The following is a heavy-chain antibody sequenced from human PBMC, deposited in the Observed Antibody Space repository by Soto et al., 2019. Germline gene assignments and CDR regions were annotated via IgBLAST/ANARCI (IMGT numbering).Heavy chain of an antibody. CDR1: GFTFSSYA. J-gene: IGHJ4*02. CDR2: ISGSGGST. D-gene: IGHD3-3*01. Sequence: PGGSLRLSCAASGFTFSSYAMSWVRQAPGKGLEWVSAISGSGGSTYYADSVKGRFTISRDNSRNTLYLQMNSLRAEDTAVYYCAKDLSRHHYDFWSEYYFDYWGQGTLVTVSS. V-gene: IGHV3-23*01. CDR3: AKDLSRHHYDFWSEYYFDY.